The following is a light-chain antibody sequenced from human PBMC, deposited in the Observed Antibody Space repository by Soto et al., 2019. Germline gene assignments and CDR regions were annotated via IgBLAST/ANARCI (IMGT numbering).Light chain of an antibody. J-gene: IGKJ1*01. CDR2: GAS. Sequence: EIVLTQSPGTLSLSPGKRATLSCRASQSISSSYLAWYQQRPGQAPRLLIYGASSRATGIPDRFSGSGSGTEFTLTISRLEPEDFAVYYCQQYNNWPRTFGQGTKVEIX. V-gene: IGKV3-20*01. CDR3: QQYNNWPRT. CDR1: QSISSSY.